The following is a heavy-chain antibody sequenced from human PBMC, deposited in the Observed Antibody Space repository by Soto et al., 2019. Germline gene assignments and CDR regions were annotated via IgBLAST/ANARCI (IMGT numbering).Heavy chain of an antibody. CDR1: GYTLTDLS. V-gene: IGHV1-24*01. J-gene: IGHJ3*02. D-gene: IGHD3-9*01. CDR2: FDPEDGET. CDR3: ARNIRYFDWLLPTYDAFDI. Sequence: EASVKVSCEVSGYTLTDLSMHWVRQAPGKGLEWMGGFDPEDGETIYAQKFQGRVTMTTDTSTSTAYMELRSLRSDDTAVYYCARNIRYFDWLLPTYDAFDIWGRGTMVTVSS.